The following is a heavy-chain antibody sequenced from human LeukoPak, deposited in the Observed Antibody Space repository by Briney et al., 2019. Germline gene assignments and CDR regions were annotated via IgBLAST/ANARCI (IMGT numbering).Heavy chain of an antibody. V-gene: IGHV3-74*01. CDR3: ARNNRWELQEEFDY. CDR1: GFTFSSYW. J-gene: IGHJ4*02. Sequence: GGSLRLSCAASGFTFSSYWMHWVRQAPGKGLVWVLRINSDGSSTSYADSVKGRFTISRDNAKNTLYLQMNSLRAEDTAVYYCARNNRWELQEEFDYWGQGTLVTVSS. D-gene: IGHD1-26*01. CDR2: INSDGSST.